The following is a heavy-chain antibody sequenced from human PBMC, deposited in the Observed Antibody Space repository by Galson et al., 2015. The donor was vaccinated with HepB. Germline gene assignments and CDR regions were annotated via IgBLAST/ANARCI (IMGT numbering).Heavy chain of an antibody. CDR2: IKSKTDGGTT. CDR1: GFTFSNAW. V-gene: IGHV3-15*01. Sequence: SLRLSCAASGFTFSNAWMSWVRQAPGKGLEWVGRIKSKTDGGTTDYAAPVKGRFTISRDDSKNTLYLQMNSLKTEDTAVYYCTHSSSWYGLDYWGQGTLVTVSS. D-gene: IGHD6-13*01. CDR3: THSSSWYGLDY. J-gene: IGHJ4*02.